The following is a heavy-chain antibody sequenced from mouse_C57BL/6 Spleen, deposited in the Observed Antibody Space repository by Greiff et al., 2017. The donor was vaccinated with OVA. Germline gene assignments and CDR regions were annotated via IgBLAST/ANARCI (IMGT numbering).Heavy chain of an antibody. CDR1: GYTFTSYW. J-gene: IGHJ4*01. Sequence: VQLQQPGAELVRPGSSVTLSCTASGYTFTSYWMDWLKQRPGQGLEWIGNIYPSDSETPYNQQFTDNATLTVDKSSSTAYMQLSSLTSEDSAVYYCAKSQATAMDYWGQGTSVTVSS. CDR3: AKSQATAMDY. D-gene: IGHD3-2*02. V-gene: IGHV1-61*01. CDR2: IYPSDSET.